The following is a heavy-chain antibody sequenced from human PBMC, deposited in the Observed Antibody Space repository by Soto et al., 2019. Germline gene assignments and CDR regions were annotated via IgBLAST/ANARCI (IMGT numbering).Heavy chain of an antibody. D-gene: IGHD2-15*01. CDR3: ARRYGGNLNY. J-gene: IGHJ4*02. CDR1: GGSISSYY. V-gene: IGHV4-59*08. Sequence: QVQLQESGPGLVKPSETLSLTCTVSGGSISSYYWSWIRQPPGKGLEWIGYIYYSGSTNYNPSLXGXAXIXXDTSKNQFSLKLSSVTAADTAVYYCARRYGGNLNYWGQGTLVTVSS. CDR2: IYYSGST.